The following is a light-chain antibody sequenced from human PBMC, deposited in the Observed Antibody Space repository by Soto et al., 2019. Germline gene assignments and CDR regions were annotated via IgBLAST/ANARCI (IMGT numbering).Light chain of an antibody. J-gene: IGLJ7*01. CDR1: SSNIGRNI. CDR2: SNN. V-gene: IGLV1-44*01. CDR3: AAWDDSLNGPV. Sequence: QSVLTQPPSASGTPGQRVTISCSGSSSNIGRNIVNWYQQLPGTAPKLLIYSNNQRPSGVPDRFSGSKSGTSASLAISGLQYEDEADYYCAAWDDSLNGPVFGGGTQLTVL.